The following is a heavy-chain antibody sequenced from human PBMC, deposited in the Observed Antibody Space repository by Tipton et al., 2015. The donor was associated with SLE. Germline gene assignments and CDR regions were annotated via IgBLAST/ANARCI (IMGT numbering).Heavy chain of an antibody. D-gene: IGHD3-9*01. V-gene: IGHV3-23*03. J-gene: IGHJ3*02. Sequence: SLRLSCAASGITFNTYAMTWVRQAPGKGLEWVSLIETGGTRTYYADSVKGRFTISRDTSKNTIYLQMNRLRPEDTAVYYCTRGYYDVLTGLRYYAFDIWGQGTKVAVSS. CDR2: IETGGTRT. CDR3: TRGYYDVLTGLRYYAFDI. CDR1: GITFNTYA.